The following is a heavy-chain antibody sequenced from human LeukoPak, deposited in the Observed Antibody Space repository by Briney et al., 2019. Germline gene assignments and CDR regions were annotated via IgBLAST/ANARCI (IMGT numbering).Heavy chain of an antibody. D-gene: IGHD3-10*02. J-gene: IGHJ6*04. V-gene: IGHV3-7*01. CDR3: AELGITMIGGV. Sequence: QAGGSLKLSCAASGFTFRSSWMSWVRLAPGKGLEWVGNIRPDGSEKQYVDSVKGRFTISRDNAQNSLFLQMNSLRAEDTAVYYCAELGITMIGGVWGKGTTVTISS. CDR2: IRPDGSEK. CDR1: GFTFRSSW.